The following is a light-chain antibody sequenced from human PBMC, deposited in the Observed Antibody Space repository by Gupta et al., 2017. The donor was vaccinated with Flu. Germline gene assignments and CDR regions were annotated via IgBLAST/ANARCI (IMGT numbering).Light chain of an antibody. V-gene: IGLV2-11*03. CDR1: SSEVGGYDY. Sequence: SSEVGGYDYVSWYQQPQGKAPKRIIYEVSHRTSGGSDSFSGSKSGNTAALTISGIQAEDEADYYCSAYAGFYTRGVFGTGTKVAVL. J-gene: IGLJ1*01. CDR2: EVS. CDR3: SAYAGFYTRGV.